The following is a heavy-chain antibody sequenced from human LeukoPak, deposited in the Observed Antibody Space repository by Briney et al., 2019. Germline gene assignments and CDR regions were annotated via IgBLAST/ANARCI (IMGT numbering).Heavy chain of an antibody. CDR3: ARGRDGYNYIDY. D-gene: IGHD5-24*01. V-gene: IGHV1-2*02. Sequence: IVWINPNSGGTNYAQKFQGRVTMTRDTAISTAYMELSRLRSDDTAVYYCARGRDGYNYIDYWGQGTLVTVSS. J-gene: IGHJ4*02. CDR2: INPNSGGT.